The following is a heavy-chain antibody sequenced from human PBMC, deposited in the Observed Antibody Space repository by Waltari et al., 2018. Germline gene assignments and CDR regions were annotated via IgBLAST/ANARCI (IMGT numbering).Heavy chain of an antibody. Sequence: VQLVQSGAEVKKPGATVKVSCKASGGTFSSYAISWVRQAPGQGLEWMGRIIPIFGTANYAQKFQGRVTITADKSTSTAYMELSSLRSEDTAVYYCARDGEQWFSPAEFDYWGQGTLVTVSS. D-gene: IGHD6-19*01. CDR1: GGTFSSYA. CDR2: IIPIFGTA. CDR3: ARDGEQWFSPAEFDY. V-gene: IGHV1-69*14. J-gene: IGHJ4*02.